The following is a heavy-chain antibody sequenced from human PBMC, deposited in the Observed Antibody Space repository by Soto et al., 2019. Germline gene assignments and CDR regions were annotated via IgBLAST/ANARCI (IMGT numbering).Heavy chain of an antibody. Sequence: ASLKVSCKACGYTFTSYGISWVRQAPGQGLEWMGWISAYNGNTNYAQKLQGRVTMTTDTSTSTAYMELRSLRSDDTAVYYCARGGVYCTNGVCSSRGLDPWGQGTLVTVSS. CDR1: GYTFTSYG. CDR3: ARGGVYCTNGVCSSRGLDP. V-gene: IGHV1-18*01. J-gene: IGHJ5*02. D-gene: IGHD2-8*01. CDR2: ISAYNGNT.